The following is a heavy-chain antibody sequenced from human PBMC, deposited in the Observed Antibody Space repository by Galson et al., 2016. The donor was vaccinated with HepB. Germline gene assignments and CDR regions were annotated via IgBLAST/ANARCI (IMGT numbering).Heavy chain of an antibody. J-gene: IGHJ2*01. V-gene: IGHV1-69*06. CDR1: GGTFSTYG. CDR3: ARDDSNWFLDL. D-gene: IGHD4-11*01. CDR2: IIPLYNTS. Sequence: SVKVSCKASGGTFSTYGVTWVRQAPGQGLEWMGGIIPLYNTSKYAQNFQDRVTFIADSSTSTVYMELRSLRSEDTALYFCARDDSNWFLDLWGRGTLLIVSP.